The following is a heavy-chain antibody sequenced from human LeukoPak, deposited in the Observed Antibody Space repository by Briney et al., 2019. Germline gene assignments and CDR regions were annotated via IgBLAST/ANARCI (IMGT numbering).Heavy chain of an antibody. D-gene: IGHD3-22*01. J-gene: IGHJ4*02. CDR2: ISWNSGRR. CDR3: ARGSGYLETFDY. CDR1: GFTFDDYA. Sequence: GGSLRLSCVGSGFTFDDYAMHWVRQAPGKGLEWVSGISWNSGRRGYADSVKGRFTISRDNAKTSLYLQMNSLRAEDTAVYNCARGSGYLETFDYWGQGTLVTVSS. V-gene: IGHV3-9*01.